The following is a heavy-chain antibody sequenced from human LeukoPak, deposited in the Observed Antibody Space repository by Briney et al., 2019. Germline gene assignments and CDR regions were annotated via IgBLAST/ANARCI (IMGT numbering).Heavy chain of an antibody. D-gene: IGHD6-13*01. Sequence: ASVKVSCKASGYTFTGYYMHWVRQAPGQGLEWMGRINPNSGGTSYAQKFQGRVTMTRDTSISTAYMELSRLRSDDTAVYYCARESIAAAGREIDYFDYWGQGTLVTVSS. CDR1: GYTFTGYY. CDR3: ARESIAAAGREIDYFDY. CDR2: INPNSGGT. V-gene: IGHV1-2*06. J-gene: IGHJ4*02.